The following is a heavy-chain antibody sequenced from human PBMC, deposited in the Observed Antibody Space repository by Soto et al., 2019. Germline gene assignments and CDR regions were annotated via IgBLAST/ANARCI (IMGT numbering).Heavy chain of an antibody. CDR1: GFTFSSYS. CDR2: ISSSSSTI. CDR3: ASIAVAPKLDY. V-gene: IGHV3-48*01. D-gene: IGHD6-19*01. J-gene: IGHJ4*02. Sequence: GGSLRLSCAASGFTFSSYSMNWVRQAPGKGLEWVSYISSSSSTIYYADSVKGRFTISRDNAKNSLYLQMNSLRAEDTAVYYCASIAVAPKLDYWGQGTLVTVSS.